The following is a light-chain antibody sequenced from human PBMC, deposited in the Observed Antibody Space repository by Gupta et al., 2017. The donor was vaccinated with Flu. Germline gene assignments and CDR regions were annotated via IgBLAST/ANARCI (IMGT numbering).Light chain of an antibody. Sequence: QSALIQPRSVSGSPGPSVPISCTATSSDVGAYNYVSWYQQHPGKGPKLIIYDVSKWPSGVPDRFSGSKSGNTASLTISGLHADDEADYYCCSDASSYSFYVFGTGTTVTVL. CDR1: SSDVGAYNY. CDR3: CSDASSYSFYV. V-gene: IGLV2-11*01. CDR2: DVS. J-gene: IGLJ1*01.